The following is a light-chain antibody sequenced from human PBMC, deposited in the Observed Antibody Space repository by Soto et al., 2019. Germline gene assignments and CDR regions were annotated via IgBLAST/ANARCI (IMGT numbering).Light chain of an antibody. CDR3: QQYNNWPIT. CDR1: QSIDTN. V-gene: IGKV3-15*01. Sequence: EIVMTQSPATLSVSPGERATLSCRASQSIDTNVAWYQQNPGQAPRLLIYDASTRATGVPASFSGSGSGTEFTLTISSLQSKDFAVYYCQQYNNWPITFGQGTRLEIK. CDR2: DAS. J-gene: IGKJ5*01.